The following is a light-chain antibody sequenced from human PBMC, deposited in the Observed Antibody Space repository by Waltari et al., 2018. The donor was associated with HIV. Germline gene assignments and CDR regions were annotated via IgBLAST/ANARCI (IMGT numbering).Light chain of an antibody. J-gene: IGKJ1*01. CDR1: QGISNY. Sequence: DIQLTQSPSFLSASVGDTVTITCRASQGISNYLAWYQQKPGNAPKLLIFAVSTLQTGVPSRFSGSGFGTEFTLTISSLHPEDFATYSCQQLDTYPRTFGQGTKVEIK. CDR2: AVS. V-gene: IGKV1-9*01. CDR3: QQLDTYPRT.